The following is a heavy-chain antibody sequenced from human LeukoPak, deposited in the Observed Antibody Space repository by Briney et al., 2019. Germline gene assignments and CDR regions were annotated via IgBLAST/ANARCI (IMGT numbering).Heavy chain of an antibody. CDR1: GYSFATYW. D-gene: IGHD5-24*01. V-gene: IGHV5-51*01. CDR3: VRGGADMATTIDY. CDR2: IYPGDSDT. J-gene: IGHJ4*02. Sequence: GESLKISCKGSGYSFATYWICWVRQMPGKGLEWMGVIYPGDSDTRYRPSIQGQVTISADKSISTAYLQWSSLKASDTAMYYCVRGGADMATTIDYWGQGTLVTVSS.